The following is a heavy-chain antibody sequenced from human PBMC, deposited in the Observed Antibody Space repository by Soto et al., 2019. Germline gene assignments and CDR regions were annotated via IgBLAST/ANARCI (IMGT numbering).Heavy chain of an antibody. J-gene: IGHJ1*01. CDR3: ARDYRYYGSSGYYYDPFQH. Sequence: PGGSLRLSCAVSGFTFSDYSMNWVRQAPGKGLEWVSYISSSSSTIYYADSVKGRFTISRDNAKNSLYLQMNSLRDEDTAVYYCARDYRYYGSSGYYYDPFQHRGQGTLVTVSS. CDR1: GFTFSDYS. V-gene: IGHV3-48*02. D-gene: IGHD3-22*01. CDR2: ISSSSSTI.